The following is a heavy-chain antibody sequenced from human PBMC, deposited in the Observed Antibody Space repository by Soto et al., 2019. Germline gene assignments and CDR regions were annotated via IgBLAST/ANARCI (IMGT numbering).Heavy chain of an antibody. V-gene: IGHV4-30-4*01. Sequence: LSLTCTVSGGSISSGDYYWSWIRQPPGKGLEWIGYIYYSGSTYYNPSLKSRVTISVDTSKNQFSLKLSSVTAADTAVYYCARDGSSGSDAFDIWGQGTMVTVSS. D-gene: IGHD3-22*01. CDR1: GGSISSGDYY. J-gene: IGHJ3*02. CDR2: IYYSGST. CDR3: ARDGSSGSDAFDI.